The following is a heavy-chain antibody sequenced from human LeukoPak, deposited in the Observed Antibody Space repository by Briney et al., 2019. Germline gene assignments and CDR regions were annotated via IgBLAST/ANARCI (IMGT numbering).Heavy chain of an antibody. CDR3: ARDAIVGATLAPFDY. CDR2: VSAYSGHT. D-gene: IGHD1-26*01. CDR1: GDSFTNYG. Sequence: GASVKVSCKSSGDSFTNYGISWVRLAPGQGPEWMGWVSAYSGHTNYAQKVQGRVTMTTDPSTSTAYMELRSLRSDDTAVYYCARDAIVGATLAPFDYWGQGTLVTVSS. V-gene: IGHV1-18*01. J-gene: IGHJ4*02.